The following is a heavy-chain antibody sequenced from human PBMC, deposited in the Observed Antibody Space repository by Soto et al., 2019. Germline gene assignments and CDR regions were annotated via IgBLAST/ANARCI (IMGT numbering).Heavy chain of an antibody. CDR3: ARDRDILTGGEFAFDI. D-gene: IGHD3-9*01. V-gene: IGHV3-21*01. Sequence: EVQLVESGGGLVKPGGSLRLSCAASGFTFSSYSMNWVRQAPGKGLEWVSSISSSSSYIYYADSVKGRFTISRDNATNSLYLQMNSLRAEDTAVYYCARDRDILTGGEFAFDIWGQGTMVTVSS. CDR1: GFTFSSYS. J-gene: IGHJ3*02. CDR2: ISSSSSYI.